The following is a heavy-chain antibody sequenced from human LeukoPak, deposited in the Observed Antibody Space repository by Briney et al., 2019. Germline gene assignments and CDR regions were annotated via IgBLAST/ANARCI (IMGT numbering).Heavy chain of an antibody. Sequence: SETLSLTCTVSGGSISSYYWSWIRQPPGKGLEWIGYIYYSGSTNYNPSLKSRVTISVDTSKNQFSLKLSSVTAADTAVYYCARGWYFDLWGRGTLVTVSS. V-gene: IGHV4-59*01. CDR3: ARGWYFDL. CDR1: GGSISSYY. J-gene: IGHJ2*01. CDR2: IYYSGST.